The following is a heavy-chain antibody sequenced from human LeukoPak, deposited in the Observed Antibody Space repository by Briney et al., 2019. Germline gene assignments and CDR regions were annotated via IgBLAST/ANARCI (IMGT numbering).Heavy chain of an antibody. CDR2: INSDGSTR. Sequence: AGGSLRLSCAASGFIFSSYWVHWVRQAPGKGLVWVSRINSDGSTRSYADSVKGRFTISRDNAKNSLYLQMNSLRAEDTAVYYCARRAKREEPPDNWFDPWGQGTLVTVSS. D-gene: IGHD1-14*01. CDR3: ARRAKREEPPDNWFDP. J-gene: IGHJ5*02. CDR1: GFIFSSYW. V-gene: IGHV3-74*01.